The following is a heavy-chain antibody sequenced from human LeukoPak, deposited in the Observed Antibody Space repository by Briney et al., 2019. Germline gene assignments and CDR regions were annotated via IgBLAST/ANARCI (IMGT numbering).Heavy chain of an antibody. D-gene: IGHD3-9*01. Sequence: GGSLRLSCAASGFTFSSYAMSWVREAPGKGLEWVSAISGSGGSTYYADSVKGRFTISRDNSKNTLYLQMNSLRAEVTAVYYCAKDNEITYYDILTVLLYFDYWGQGTLVTVSS. CDR1: GFTFSSYA. J-gene: IGHJ4*02. CDR3: AKDNEITYYDILTVLLYFDY. V-gene: IGHV3-23*01. CDR2: ISGSGGST.